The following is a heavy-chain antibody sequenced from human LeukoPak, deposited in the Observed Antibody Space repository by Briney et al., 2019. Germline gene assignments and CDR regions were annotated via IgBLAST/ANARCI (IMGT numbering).Heavy chain of an antibody. D-gene: IGHD3-10*01. J-gene: IGHJ5*02. CDR3: ARYYLRGLARSTNWFDP. Sequence: SETLSLTCTVSGYSISSGFYWGWIRQPPGKGLECIGSIYHSGRTYYNPSLKSRVTIPVDTSKNQFSLKLSSVTAADTAVYYCARYYLRGLARSTNWFDPWGQGTLVTVSS. CDR2: IYHSGRT. CDR1: GYSISSGFY. V-gene: IGHV4-38-2*02.